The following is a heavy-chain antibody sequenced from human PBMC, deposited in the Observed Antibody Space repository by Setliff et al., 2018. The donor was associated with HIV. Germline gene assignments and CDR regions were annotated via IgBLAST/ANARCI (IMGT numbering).Heavy chain of an antibody. J-gene: IGHJ4*02. CDR2: MVPVIGAA. Sequence: GASVKVSCKASGGSFSSYGINWLRQAPGQGLEWMGGMVPVIGAAQYAQKFQGRVMITADRVTSTAYMELTSLTSDDTAVYYCAREVAARPYFDFWGQGTLVTVSS. V-gene: IGHV1-69*06. CDR1: GGSFSSYG. D-gene: IGHD6-6*01. CDR3: AREVAARPYFDF.